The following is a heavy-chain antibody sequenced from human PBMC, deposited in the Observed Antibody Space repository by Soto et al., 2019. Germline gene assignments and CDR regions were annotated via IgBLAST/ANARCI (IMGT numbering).Heavy chain of an antibody. CDR1: GGSISSYY. J-gene: IGHJ4*02. CDR3: AAGYDSSGTDY. D-gene: IGHD3-22*01. CDR2: IYYSGST. Sequence: TLSLTCNVSGGSISSYYWSWIRQPPGKGLEWIGYIYYSGSTTYNPSLKSRVTISVDTSKNQFSLKLSSVTAADTAVDYCAAGYDSSGTDYWGQGTLVTVAS. V-gene: IGHV4-59*01.